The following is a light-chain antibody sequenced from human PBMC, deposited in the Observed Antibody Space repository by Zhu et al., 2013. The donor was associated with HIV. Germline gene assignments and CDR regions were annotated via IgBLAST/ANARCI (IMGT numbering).Light chain of an antibody. J-gene: IGLJ3*02. CDR3: SSYTTSSTWV. Sequence: QSALTQPASVSGSPGQSITISCTGTSSDVGSYNLVSWYQQHPGKAPKLMIYEGSKRPSGVSNRFSGSKSGNTASLTISGLQPEDEAYYYCSSYTTSSTWVFGGGTKLTVL. CDR1: SSDVGSYNL. V-gene: IGLV2-14*02. CDR2: EGS.